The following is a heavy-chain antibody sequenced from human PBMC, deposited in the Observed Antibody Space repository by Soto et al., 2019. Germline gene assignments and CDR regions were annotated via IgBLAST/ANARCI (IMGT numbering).Heavy chain of an antibody. Sequence: EVQLVESGGGLVQPGGSLRLSCAASGFTFSSYWMSWVRQAPGKGLEWVANIKQDGSEKYYVDSVKGRFTISRDNAKNSLYLQMNSLRAEDTAVYYCAREAASLKYYDILTGYYNYYYYGMDVWGQGTTVTVSS. V-gene: IGHV3-7*05. J-gene: IGHJ6*02. CDR2: IKQDGSEK. CDR3: AREAASLKYYDILTGYYNYYYYGMDV. D-gene: IGHD3-9*01. CDR1: GFTFSSYW.